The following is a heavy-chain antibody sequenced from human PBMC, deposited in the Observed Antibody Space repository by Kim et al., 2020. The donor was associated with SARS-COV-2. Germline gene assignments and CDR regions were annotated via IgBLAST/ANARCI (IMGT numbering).Heavy chain of an antibody. Sequence: SVKVSCKASGGTFRTSGIAWVRQAPGQGLEWMGGIIPLFRTAHYAQNFQGRVTIIADESTSTAYMELSSLRSEDTAVYYCASGTPRGQTLIFLGTFYHYYDMAVWSQGTTVTVSS. CDR1: GGTFRTSG. CDR3: ASGTPRGQTLIFLGTFYHYYDMAV. D-gene: IGHD2-21*01. V-gene: IGHV1-69*13. J-gene: IGHJ6*02. CDR2: IIPLFRTA.